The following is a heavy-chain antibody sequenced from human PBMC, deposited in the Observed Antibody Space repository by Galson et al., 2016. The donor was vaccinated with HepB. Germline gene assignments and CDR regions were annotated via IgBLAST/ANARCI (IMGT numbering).Heavy chain of an antibody. Sequence: SETLSLTCTVSGVSLSSYYWSWIRQPPGKGLEWIGYNYYSGGSTNYNPSLKSRVTISVDTLKNQFSLKLSSVTAADTAVYFCARVRIAVAENSYFFDSWGQGTLVTVSS. CDR1: GVSLSSYY. J-gene: IGHJ4*02. V-gene: IGHV4-59*01. CDR2: NYYSGGST. D-gene: IGHD6-19*01. CDR3: ARVRIAVAENSYFFDS.